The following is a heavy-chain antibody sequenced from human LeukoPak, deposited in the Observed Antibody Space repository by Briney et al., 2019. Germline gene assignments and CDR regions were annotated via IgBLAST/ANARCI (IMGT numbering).Heavy chain of an antibody. CDR3: AKGSPWSTAPAGVDF. CDR1: GFTFSQSG. V-gene: IGHV3-30*02. Sequence: PGGSLGLSCAASGFTFSQSGMHWVRQAPGKGLEWVAFLRHDASKQYYADSVKGRFTISRDTSQNMLYLQMNSLRVGDTAVYYCAKGSPWSTAPAGVDFWAQGTLVTVSS. CDR2: LRHDASKQ. D-gene: IGHD2-2*01. J-gene: IGHJ4*02.